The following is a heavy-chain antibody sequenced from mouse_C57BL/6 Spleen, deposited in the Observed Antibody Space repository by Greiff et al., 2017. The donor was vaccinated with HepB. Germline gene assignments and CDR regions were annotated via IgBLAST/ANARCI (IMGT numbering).Heavy chain of an antibody. CDR2: IYPGDGDT. J-gene: IGHJ4*01. D-gene: IGHD1-1*02. CDR3: ARKNGSDGYAMDD. CDR1: GYAFSSYW. V-gene: IGHV1-80*01. Sequence: VKLVESGAELVKPGASVKISCKASGYAFSSYWLNWVKQRPGKGLEWIGQIYPGDGDTNYNGKFKGKATLTADKSSSTAYKQRSSLTSEDSAVYFCARKNGSDGYAMDDWGQGTSVTVSS.